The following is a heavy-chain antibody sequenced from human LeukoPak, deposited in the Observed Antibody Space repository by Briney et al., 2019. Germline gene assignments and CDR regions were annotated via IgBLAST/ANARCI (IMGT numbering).Heavy chain of an antibody. CDR3: ASVRVVPAAPDYYYYYGMDV. CDR2: IIPILGIA. V-gene: IGHV1-69*04. D-gene: IGHD2-2*01. Sequence: GSSVKVSCKASGGTFSSYAISWVRQAPGQGLEWMGGIIPILGIANYAQKFQGRVTITADKSTSTAYMELSSLRSEDTAVYYCASVRVVPAAPDYYYYYGMDVWGQGTTVTVSS. J-gene: IGHJ6*02. CDR1: GGTFSSYA.